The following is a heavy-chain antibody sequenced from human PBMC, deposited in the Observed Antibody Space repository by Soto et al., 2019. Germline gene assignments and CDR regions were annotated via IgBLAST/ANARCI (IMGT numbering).Heavy chain of an antibody. D-gene: IGHD6-19*01. CDR1: GGSFSGYY. CDR3: ATMAPDLAVAGTF. V-gene: IGHV4-34*01. CDR2: INHSGST. J-gene: IGHJ1*01. Sequence: SETLSLTCAVYGGSFSGYYWSWIRQPPGKGLEWIGEINHSGSTNYNPSLKSRVTISVDTSKNQFSLKLSSVTAADTAVYYCATMAPDLAVAGTFWGQGTLVPVSS.